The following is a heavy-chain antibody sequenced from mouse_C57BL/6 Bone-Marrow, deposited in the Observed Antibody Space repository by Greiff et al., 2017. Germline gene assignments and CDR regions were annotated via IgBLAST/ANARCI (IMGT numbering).Heavy chain of an antibody. V-gene: IGHV1-39*01. CDR1: GYSFTDYN. Sequence: EVQLQQSGPELVKPGASVKISCKASGYSFTDYNMNWVKQSYGKSLEWIGVINPNYGTTNYNQKFKGKAPLTVDPSSSTAYMQLNSLTSEDSAVYYGARYYDYDYAMDYWGQGTSVTVSS. CDR2: INPNYGTT. J-gene: IGHJ4*01. CDR3: ARYYDYDYAMDY. D-gene: IGHD2-4*01.